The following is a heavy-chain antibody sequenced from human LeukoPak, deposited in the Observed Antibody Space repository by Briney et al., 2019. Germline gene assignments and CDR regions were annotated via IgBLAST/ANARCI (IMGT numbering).Heavy chain of an antibody. Sequence: SETLSLTCAVYGGSFSGYYWSWIRQPPGKGLEWIGSIYHSGSTYYNPSLKSRVTISVDTSKNQFSLKLSSVTAADTAVYYCASYGSGSMGSFDYWGQGTLVTVSS. CDR2: IYHSGST. D-gene: IGHD3-10*01. J-gene: IGHJ4*02. CDR1: GGSFSGYY. V-gene: IGHV4-34*01. CDR3: ASYGSGSMGSFDY.